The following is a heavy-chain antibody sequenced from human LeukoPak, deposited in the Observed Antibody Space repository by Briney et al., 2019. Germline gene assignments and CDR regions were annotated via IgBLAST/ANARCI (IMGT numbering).Heavy chain of an antibody. CDR3: AHTVKGCSSTSCFLNYYYYYMDV. CDR2: IYANDDK. J-gene: IGHJ6*03. Sequence: SGPTLVNPTQTLTLTCTFSGFSLSTGGVGVGWIRQPPGKALEWLALIYANDDKRYSPSLRYRLTITKDTSKNQVVLTMTNMDPVDTATYYCAHTVKGCSSTSCFLNYYYYYMDVWGKGTTVTVSS. D-gene: IGHD2-2*01. CDR1: GFSLSTGGVG. V-gene: IGHV2-5*01.